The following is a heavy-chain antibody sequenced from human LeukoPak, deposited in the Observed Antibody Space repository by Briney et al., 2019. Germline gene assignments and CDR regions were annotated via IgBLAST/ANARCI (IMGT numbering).Heavy chain of an antibody. CDR1: GFTFSSYA. CDR3: AKVPRFLEWFSYFDY. J-gene: IGHJ4*02. D-gene: IGHD3-3*01. V-gene: IGHV3-23*01. Sequence: PGGSLRLSCAASGFTFSSYAMSWVRQAPGKGLEWVSAISGSGGSTYYADSVKGRFTISRDNSKNTLYLQMNSLRAEDTAVYYCAKVPRFLEWFSYFDYWCQGTLVTVSS. CDR2: ISGSGGST.